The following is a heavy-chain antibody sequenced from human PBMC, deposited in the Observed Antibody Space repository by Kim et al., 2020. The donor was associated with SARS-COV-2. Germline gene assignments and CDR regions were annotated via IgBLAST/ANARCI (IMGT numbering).Heavy chain of an antibody. CDR2: IDSHGART. D-gene: IGHD3-22*01. V-gene: IGHV3-64D*09. J-gene: IGHJ4*02. CDR3: VKVEGGGYPL. Sequence: GGSLRLSCSVSGMSFSSNAFHWVRQAPGKGLQYVSAIDSHGARTYYADSVKGIFTISRDNSKNTLFLQMSDLRPDDTAVYYCVKVEGGGYPLWGQGTLVT. CDR1: GMSFSSNA.